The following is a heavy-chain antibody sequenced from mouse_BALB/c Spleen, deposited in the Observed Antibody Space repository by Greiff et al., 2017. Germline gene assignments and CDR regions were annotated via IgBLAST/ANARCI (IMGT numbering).Heavy chain of an antibody. Sequence: QVQLKQPGAELVRPGASVKLSCKASGYTFTSYWINWVKQRPGQGLEWIGNIYPSDSYTNYNQKFKDKATLTVDKSSSTAYMQLSSPTSEDSAVYYCTRGVLRSYYFDYWGQGTTLTVSS. CDR1: GYTFTSYW. CDR2: IYPSDSYT. V-gene: IGHV1-69*02. D-gene: IGHD1-1*01. J-gene: IGHJ2*01. CDR3: TRGVLRSYYFDY.